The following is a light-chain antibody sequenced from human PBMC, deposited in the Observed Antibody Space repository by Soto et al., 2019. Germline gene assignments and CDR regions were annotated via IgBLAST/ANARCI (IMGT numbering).Light chain of an antibody. CDR3: QQYNNGPPLT. CDR1: QSVSSN. J-gene: IGKJ4*01. CDR2: SAS. Sequence: EIMMTQCPATLSVSPGERATLSCRASQSVSSNLAWYQRKPGQAPRLLIYSASTRATGIPARFSGSGSGTEFTLTISSLQSEDFALYYCQQYNNGPPLTFGGGTKVEIK. V-gene: IGKV3-15*01.